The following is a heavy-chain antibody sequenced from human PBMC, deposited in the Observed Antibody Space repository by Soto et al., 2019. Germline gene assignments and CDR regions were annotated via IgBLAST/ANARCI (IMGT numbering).Heavy chain of an antibody. V-gene: IGHV3-11*05. D-gene: IGHD3-10*01. CDR3: ARGGETTMVRGVITSWFDP. CDR1: GFTFSDYY. CDR2: ISSSSSYT. J-gene: IGHJ5*02. Sequence: QVQLVESGGGLVKPGGSLRLSCAASGFTFSDYYMSWIRQAPGKGLEWVSYISSSSSYTNYADSVKGRFTISRDNAKNSLYLQINSLRAEDTAVYYCARGGETTMVRGVITSWFDPWGQGTLVTVSS.